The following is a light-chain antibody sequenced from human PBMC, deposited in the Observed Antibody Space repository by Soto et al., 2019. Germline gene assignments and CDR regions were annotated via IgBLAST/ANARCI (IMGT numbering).Light chain of an antibody. V-gene: IGLV2-14*01. CDR1: SSDVGGYNY. Sequence: QSVLTQPASVSGSPGQSITISCTGTSSDVGGYNYVSWYQQHPGKAPKLMIYEVSNRPSGVSNRFSGSKSGNTASLTISGLQDEAEADYYCSSYTSSSTRVFGTGTKVTVL. CDR2: EVS. CDR3: SSYTSSSTRV. J-gene: IGLJ1*01.